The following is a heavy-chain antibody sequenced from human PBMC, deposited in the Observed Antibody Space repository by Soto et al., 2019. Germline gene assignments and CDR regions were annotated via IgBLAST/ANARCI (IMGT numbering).Heavy chain of an antibody. D-gene: IGHD1-1*01. CDR3: AHLPWKEMWPRAPVVN. Sequence: ESGPTLVNPTQTLTLTCTFSGFSLSTSGVGVGWIRQPPGTALEWLGIIFWDGDKRYRPSLKSRVTITKDTSKNQLVLTMTNMDPLDTATYYCAHLPWKEMWPRAPVVNWGQGTPVTVSS. CDR2: IFWDGDK. CDR1: GFSLSTSGVG. V-gene: IGHV2-5*02. J-gene: IGHJ4*02.